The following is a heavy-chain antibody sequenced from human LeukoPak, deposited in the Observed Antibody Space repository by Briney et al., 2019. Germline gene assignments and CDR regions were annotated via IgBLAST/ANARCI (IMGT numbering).Heavy chain of an antibody. CDR1: GGTFSSYS. V-gene: IGHV1-69*04. Sequence: SVKVSCKASGGTFSSYSISWVRQAPGQGLEWMGRIIPILGIANYAQKFQGRVTITADKSTSTAYMELSSLRSEDTALYYCAKDSGYSYGYGMDVWGQGTTVTVSS. CDR3: AKDSGYSYGYGMDV. D-gene: IGHD5-18*01. CDR2: IIPILGIA. J-gene: IGHJ6*02.